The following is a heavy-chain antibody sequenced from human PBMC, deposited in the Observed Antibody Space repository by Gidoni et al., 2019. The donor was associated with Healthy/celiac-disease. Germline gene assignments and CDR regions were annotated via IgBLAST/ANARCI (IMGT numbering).Heavy chain of an antibody. CDR1: GFTFSNSW. V-gene: IGHV3-15*01. J-gene: IGHJ4*02. CDR3: TTGTTPYYYDSSGYSYYFDY. Sequence: EVQLVESGGGLVKPGGSLRLSCAASGFTFSNSWMSWFRQAPGKGLEWVGRIKSKTDGGTTDYAAPVKGRFTISRDDSKNTLYLQMNSLKTEDTAVYYCTTGTTPYYYDSSGYSYYFDYWGQGTLVTVSS. CDR2: IKSKTDGGTT. D-gene: IGHD3-22*01.